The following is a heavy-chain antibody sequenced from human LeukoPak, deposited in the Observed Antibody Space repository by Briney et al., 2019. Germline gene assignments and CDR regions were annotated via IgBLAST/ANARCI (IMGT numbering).Heavy chain of an antibody. J-gene: IGHJ6*02. CDR3: ARARSTISRIYGMDV. CDR1: GYTFTSYG. Sequence: ASVKVSCKASGYTFTSYGISWVRQAPGQELEWMGWISAYNGNTNYAQKLQGRVTMTTDTSTSTAYMELRSLRSDDTAVYYCARARSTISRIYGMDVWGQGTTVTVSS. CDR2: ISAYNGNT. V-gene: IGHV1-18*01. D-gene: IGHD3-9*01.